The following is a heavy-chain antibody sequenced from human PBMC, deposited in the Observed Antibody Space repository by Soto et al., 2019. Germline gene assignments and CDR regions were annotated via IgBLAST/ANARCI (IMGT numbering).Heavy chain of an antibody. CDR1: GFTFNNYA. D-gene: IGHD3-10*01. CDR2: ISGGGDTT. CDR3: AKGRGGSGSLTPRVDF. J-gene: IGHJ4*02. Sequence: EVQLLESGGGLVQPGGSLRLSCAASGFTFNNYAMTWVRQAPGKGLEWVSAISGGGDTTSYADSVKGRFTVSRDGSENTLYLQMSSLRAEDTPLYYCAKGRGGSGSLTPRVDFWGQGTLVTVSS. V-gene: IGHV3-23*01.